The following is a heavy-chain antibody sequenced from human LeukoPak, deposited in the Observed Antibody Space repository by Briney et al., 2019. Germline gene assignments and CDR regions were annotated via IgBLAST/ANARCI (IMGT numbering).Heavy chain of an antibody. Sequence: PGGSLRLSCAASGFTFSSYGMHWIRQAPGKGLEWVAFIRYDGSNKYYADSVKGRFTISRDNSKNTLYLQMNSLRAEDTAVYYCAKDHYYGSGSPYDYWGQGTLVTVSS. CDR1: GFTFSSYG. CDR3: AKDHYYGSGSPYDY. D-gene: IGHD3-10*01. V-gene: IGHV3-30*02. J-gene: IGHJ4*02. CDR2: IRYDGSNK.